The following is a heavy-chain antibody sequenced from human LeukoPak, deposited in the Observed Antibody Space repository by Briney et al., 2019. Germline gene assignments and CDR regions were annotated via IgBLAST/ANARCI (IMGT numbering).Heavy chain of an antibody. CDR3: ASDYYYDSSGLGYFDY. Sequence: SETLSLTCTVSGGSIGGGNYYWSWIRQPPGKGLECVGYSYCSGSTYYNPSLKSRVIISVDTSKNQFSLKLTSVTAADTAVYYCASDYYYDSSGLGYFDYWGQGTLVTVSS. V-gene: IGHV4-31*03. CDR2: SYCSGST. CDR1: GGSIGGGNYY. D-gene: IGHD3-22*01. J-gene: IGHJ4*02.